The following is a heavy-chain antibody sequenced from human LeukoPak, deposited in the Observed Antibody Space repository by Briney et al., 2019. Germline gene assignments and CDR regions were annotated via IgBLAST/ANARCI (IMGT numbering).Heavy chain of an antibody. J-gene: IGHJ6*03. V-gene: IGHV3-21*01. Sequence: GGSLRLSCAASGFTFSSYEMNWVRQAPGKGLEWVSSITSSSSYIYYADSVKGRFTISRDNAKKSLYLQMNSLRAEDTAVYYCARGAAVPVHFKERVKYYMDVWGKGTTVTVSS. D-gene: IGHD2-2*01. CDR3: ARGAAVPVHFKERVKYYMDV. CDR2: ITSSSSYI. CDR1: GFTFSSYE.